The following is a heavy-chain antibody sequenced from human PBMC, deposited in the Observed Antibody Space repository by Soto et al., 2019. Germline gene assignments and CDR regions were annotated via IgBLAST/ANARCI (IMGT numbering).Heavy chain of an antibody. CDR1: GGSFSGYY. CDR3: ARRVVVVVAATLWFDP. D-gene: IGHD2-15*01. Sequence: SETLSPTCAVYGGSFSGYYWSWIRQPPGKGLEWIGEINHSGSTNYNPSLKSRVTISVDTSKNQFSLKLSSVTAADTAVYYCARRVVVVVAATLWFDPWGQGTLVTVSS. V-gene: IGHV4-34*01. J-gene: IGHJ5*02. CDR2: INHSGST.